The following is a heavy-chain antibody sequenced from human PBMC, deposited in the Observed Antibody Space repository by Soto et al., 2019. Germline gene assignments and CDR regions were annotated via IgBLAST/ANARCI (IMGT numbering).Heavy chain of an antibody. CDR2: IIPILGIA. Sequence: QVQLVQSGAEVKKPGSSVKVSCKASGGTFSSYTISWVRQSPGHGLEWMGRIIPILGIANYAQKFPGRVTITADKSTSTAYIELSSLRSADKAVYYCARDRDILTGYWWGQGTLVTVSS. D-gene: IGHD3-9*01. CDR1: GGTFSSYT. J-gene: IGHJ4*02. CDR3: ARDRDILTGYW. V-gene: IGHV1-69*08.